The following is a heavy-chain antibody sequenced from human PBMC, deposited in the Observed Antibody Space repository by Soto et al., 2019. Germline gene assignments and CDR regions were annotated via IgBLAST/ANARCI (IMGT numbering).Heavy chain of an antibody. D-gene: IGHD3-9*01. CDR2: INHSGST. V-gene: IGHV4-34*01. J-gene: IGHJ5*02. Sequence: SETLSLTCAVYGVSFSGYYWSWIRQPPGKGLEWIGEINHSGSTNYNPSLKSRVTISVDTSKNQFSLKLSSVTAADTAVYYCARGLLRYDILTGYYMEWFDPWGQGTLVTVS. CDR1: GVSFSGYY. CDR3: ARGLLRYDILTGYYMEWFDP.